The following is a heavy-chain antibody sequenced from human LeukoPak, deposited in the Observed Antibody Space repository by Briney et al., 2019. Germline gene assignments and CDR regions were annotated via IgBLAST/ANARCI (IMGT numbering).Heavy chain of an antibody. J-gene: IGHJ5*02. V-gene: IGHV1-2*02. Sequence: ASVKVSCKASGYTFTAYYVHRVRQAPGQGIEWIGWINPNTGDTNYAPKFQGRVTMIKDTSTNSAYMELNKLTSDDTAVYYCGRGNKSFDPWGQGTLVTVSS. CDR3: GRGNKSFDP. CDR1: GYTFTAYY. CDR2: INPNTGDT.